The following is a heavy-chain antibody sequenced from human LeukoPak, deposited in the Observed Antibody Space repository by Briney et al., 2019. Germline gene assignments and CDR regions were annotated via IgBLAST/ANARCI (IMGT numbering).Heavy chain of an antibody. D-gene: IGHD1-26*01. V-gene: IGHV3-48*04. CDR3: ARDLSGSYRPYYFDY. CDR1: GFTFSSYS. Sequence: PGGSLRLSCAASGFTFSSYSMNWVRQAPGKGLEWVSYISSSSSTIYYADSVKGRFTISRDNAKNSLYLQMNSLRAEDTAVYYCARDLSGSYRPYYFDYWGQGTLVTVSS. J-gene: IGHJ4*02. CDR2: ISSSSSTI.